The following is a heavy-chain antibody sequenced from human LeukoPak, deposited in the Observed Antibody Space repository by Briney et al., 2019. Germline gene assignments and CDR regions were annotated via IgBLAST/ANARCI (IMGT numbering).Heavy chain of an antibody. CDR2: IIPIFGTA. V-gene: IGHV1-69*13. D-gene: IGHD4-23*01. CDR1: GGTFSSYA. J-gene: IGHJ6*02. CDR3: ARVYGGLHNYYYYYGMDV. Sequence: ASVKVSCKASGGTFSSYAISWVRQAPGQGLEWMGGIIPIFGTANYAQKFQGRVTITADESTSTAYMELSSLRSEDTAVYYCARVYGGLHNYYYYYGMDVWGQGTTVTVSS.